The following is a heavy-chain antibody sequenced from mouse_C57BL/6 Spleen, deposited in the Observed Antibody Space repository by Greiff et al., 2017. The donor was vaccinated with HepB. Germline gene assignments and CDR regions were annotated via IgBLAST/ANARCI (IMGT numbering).Heavy chain of an antibody. Sequence: DVKLVESEGGLVQPGSSMKLSCTASGFTFSDYYMAWVRQVPEKGLEWVANINYDGSSTYYLDSLKSRFIISRDNAKNILYLQMSSLKSEDTATYYCARGPYYSNWYFDVWGTGTTVTVSS. CDR3: ARGPYYSNWYFDV. CDR2: INYDGSST. CDR1: GFTFSDYY. J-gene: IGHJ1*03. V-gene: IGHV5-16*01. D-gene: IGHD2-12*01.